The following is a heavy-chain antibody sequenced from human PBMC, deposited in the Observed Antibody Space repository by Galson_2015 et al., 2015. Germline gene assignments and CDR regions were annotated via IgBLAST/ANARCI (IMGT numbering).Heavy chain of an antibody. Sequence: SLRLSCAASGFTFSSYAMHWVRQAPGKGLEYVSAISSNGGSTYYADSVKGRFTISRDNSKNTLYLQMSSLRAEDTAVYYCATSSSWYPVSSFDIWGQGTMVTVSS. D-gene: IGHD6-13*01. CDR1: GFTFSSYA. CDR2: ISSNGGST. J-gene: IGHJ3*02. V-gene: IGHV3-64D*06. CDR3: ATSSSWYPVSSFDI.